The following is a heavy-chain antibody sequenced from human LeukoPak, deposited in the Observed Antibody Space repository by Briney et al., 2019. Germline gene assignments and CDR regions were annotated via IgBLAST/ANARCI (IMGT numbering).Heavy chain of an antibody. J-gene: IGHJ5*02. V-gene: IGHV4-59*01. D-gene: IGHD6-13*01. CDR1: GGSISSYY. Sequence: SATLSLTCTVSGGSISSYYWSWIQQPPGKGLEWIGYIYYSGSTNYNPSLKSRVTISVDTSKNQFSLKLSSVTAADTAVYYCAREGAIAAAGRNPFDPWGQGTLVTVSS. CDR2: IYYSGST. CDR3: AREGAIAAAGRNPFDP.